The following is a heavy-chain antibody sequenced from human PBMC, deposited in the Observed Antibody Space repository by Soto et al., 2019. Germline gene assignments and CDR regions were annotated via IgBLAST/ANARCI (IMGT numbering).Heavy chain of an antibody. Sequence: ASVKVSCTASGYTFTIYDINWVRQATGQGLEWMGWMNPDSGNTGYAQKFQGRVTMTRNTSISTAYMELSSLTSEDTAVYYCARGYCSGGRCYPEYNWLDPWGQGTLVTVSS. CDR1: GYTFTIYD. J-gene: IGHJ5*02. D-gene: IGHD2-15*01. CDR2: MNPDSGNT. CDR3: ARGYCSGGRCYPEYNWLDP. V-gene: IGHV1-8*01.